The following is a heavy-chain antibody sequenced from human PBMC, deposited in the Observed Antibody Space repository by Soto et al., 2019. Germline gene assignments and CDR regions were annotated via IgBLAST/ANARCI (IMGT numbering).Heavy chain of an antibody. CDR1: AGSDSGGTCY. D-gene: IGHD6-19*01. V-gene: IGHV4-61*01. CDR3: ARHGADSGWFFFDP. Sequence: PETLSLSCTVSAGSDSGGTCYCSWIPKPPGKGLEWIGYIYYSGRTNYNPSLKSRVTISVDTSKNQFSLKLRSVTAADTAVYYCARHGADSGWFFFDPWGQGALVTVSS. J-gene: IGHJ5*02. CDR2: IYYSGRT.